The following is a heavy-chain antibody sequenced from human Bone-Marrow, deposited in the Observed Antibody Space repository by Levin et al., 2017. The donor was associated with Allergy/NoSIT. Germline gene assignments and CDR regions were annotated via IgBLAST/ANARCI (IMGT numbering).Heavy chain of an antibody. CDR1: GGSISSGPYY. V-gene: IGHV4-61*02. CDR2: IDKTGSI. Sequence: SQTLSLTCTVSGGSISSGPYYWTWIRQPAGKGLEWIGRIDKTGSINYSPSLKSRVTISLDTSENQFSLKLSSVTAADTAVYYCARRGSDYVLDYWGQGTLVTVSS. D-gene: IGHD4-17*01. J-gene: IGHJ4*02. CDR3: ARRGSDYVLDY.